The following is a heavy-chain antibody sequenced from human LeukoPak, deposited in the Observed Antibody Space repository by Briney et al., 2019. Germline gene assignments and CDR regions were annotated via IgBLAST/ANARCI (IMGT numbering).Heavy chain of an antibody. CDR3: ARRRWSSSSVIGY. Sequence: SETLSLTCGVNGGSLNGYYWIFIRPTPTPEPEGIGEINHSGSTNYNPSLKSRVTISVDTSKNQFYLSLTSLTAADTAVYYCARRRWSSSSVIGYWGRGTRVTVSP. CDR2: INHSGST. J-gene: IGHJ4*02. D-gene: IGHD6-6*01. V-gene: IGHV4-34*01. CDR1: GGSLNGYY.